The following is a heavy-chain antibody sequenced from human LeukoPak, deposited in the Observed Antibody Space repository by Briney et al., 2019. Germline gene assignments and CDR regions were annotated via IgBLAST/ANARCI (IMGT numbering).Heavy chain of an antibody. CDR1: GFTFSSYA. J-gene: IGHJ4*02. Sequence: GGSLRLSCAASGFTFSSYAMSWVRQAPGKGLEWVSAISGSGGSTYYADSVKGRFTISRDNSKNTLYLQMNSLRAEDTAVYYCAKDERARTLYYYDSSGYYKYWGQGTLVTVSS. CDR2: ISGSGGST. V-gene: IGHV3-23*01. CDR3: AKDERARTLYYYDSSGYYKY. D-gene: IGHD3-22*01.